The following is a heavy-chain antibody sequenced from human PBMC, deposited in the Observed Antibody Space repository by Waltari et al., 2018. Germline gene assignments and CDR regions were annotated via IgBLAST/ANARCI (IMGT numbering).Heavy chain of an antibody. Sequence: EVSLLESGGGLVQPGGSLRLSCVASEFTFSNYAMSWVRRAPGKGLEWVSGLTGSGRSTYYADSVKGRFTISRDNSQNTLCLQMSSLRTDDTAVYYCVKGDLSSAYAAGAAFDVWGQGTMVTVSS. CDR1: EFTFSNYA. CDR2: LTGSGRST. D-gene: IGHD3-22*01. CDR3: VKGDLSSAYAAGAAFDV. J-gene: IGHJ3*01. V-gene: IGHV3-23*01.